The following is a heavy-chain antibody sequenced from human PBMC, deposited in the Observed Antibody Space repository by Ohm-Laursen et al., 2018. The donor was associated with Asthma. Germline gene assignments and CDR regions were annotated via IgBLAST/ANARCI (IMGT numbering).Heavy chain of an antibody. D-gene: IGHD3-3*01. V-gene: IGHV1-8*01. CDR2: MNPNSGNT. CDR1: GYTFTSYD. Sequence: ASVKVSCKASGYTFTSYDINWVRQATGQGLEWMGWMNPNSGNTGYAQKFQGRVTMTRNTSISTAYMELSSLRSEDMAVYYCARYITIFGVVTHYGMDVWGQGTTVTVSS. J-gene: IGHJ6*02. CDR3: ARYITIFGVVTHYGMDV.